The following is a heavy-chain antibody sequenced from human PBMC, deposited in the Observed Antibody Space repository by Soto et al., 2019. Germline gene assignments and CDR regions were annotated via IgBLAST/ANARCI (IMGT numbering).Heavy chain of an antibody. D-gene: IGHD6-25*01. V-gene: IGHV3-23*01. J-gene: IGHJ4*02. CDR3: AKQPLKVPLRFDY. CDR1: GFTFSTYA. CDR2: ISSSSGST. Sequence: EVQLLESGGGLVQPGGSLRLSCAASGFTFSTYAMAWVRQAPGKGLEWVSSISSSSGSTFYADAVKGRFTISRDNSENTLSLPMNILRAEDTAVYYCAKQPLKVPLRFDYWGQGTLVTVSS.